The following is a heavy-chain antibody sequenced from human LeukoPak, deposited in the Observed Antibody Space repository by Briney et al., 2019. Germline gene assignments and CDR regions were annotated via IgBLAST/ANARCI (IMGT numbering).Heavy chain of an antibody. CDR1: GGSISSSSYY. CDR3: ARHVRYSSSSRMFDY. J-gene: IGHJ4*02. D-gene: IGHD6-6*01. CDR2: IYYSGST. Sequence: PSETLSLTCTVSGGSISSSSYYWGWIHQPPGKGLEWIGSIYYSGSTYYNPSLKSRVTISVDTSKNQFSLKLSSVTAADTAVYYCARHVRYSSSSRMFDYWGQGTLVTVSS. V-gene: IGHV4-39*01.